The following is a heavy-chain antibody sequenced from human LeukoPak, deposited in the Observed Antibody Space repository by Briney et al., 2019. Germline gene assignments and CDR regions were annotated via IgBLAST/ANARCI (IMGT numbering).Heavy chain of an antibody. CDR2: IYYSGST. V-gene: IGHV4-59*01. Sequence: SETLSLTCTVSGGSISSYYWSWIRQPPGKGLEWIGYIYYSGSTNYNPSLKSRVTISVDTSKNQFYLKLSSVTAADTAVYYCARVREYDRTHSSGWYYYYYYYMDVWGKGTTVTVSS. J-gene: IGHJ6*03. D-gene: IGHD6-19*01. CDR1: GGSISSYY. CDR3: ARVREYDRTHSSGWYYYYYYYMDV.